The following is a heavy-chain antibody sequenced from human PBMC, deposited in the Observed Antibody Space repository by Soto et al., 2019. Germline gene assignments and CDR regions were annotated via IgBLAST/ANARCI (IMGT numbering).Heavy chain of an antibody. CDR2: ISYDGSNK. CDR1: GVTFSSYA. J-gene: IGHJ3*01. D-gene: IGHD3-22*01. Sequence: HPGGSLRLSCAASGVTFSSYAMHLVRQAPGKGLEWVAVISYDGSNKYYADSVKGRFTISRDNSKNTLYLQMNSLRAEDTAVYYCGRGITMIVVVIRNWGQGTMVTVSS. V-gene: IGHV3-30-3*01. CDR3: GRGITMIVVVIRN.